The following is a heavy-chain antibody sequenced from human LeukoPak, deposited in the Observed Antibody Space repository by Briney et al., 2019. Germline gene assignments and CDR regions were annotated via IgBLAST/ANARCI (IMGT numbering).Heavy chain of an antibody. Sequence: SETLSLTCTVSGGSISSSSYYWGWIRQPPGKGLEWIGSIYYSGSTYYNPSLKSRVTISVDTSKNQFSLKLSSVTAADTAVYYCARHWTGYSYGHDYWGQGTLVTVSS. CDR3: ARHWTGYSYGHDY. CDR2: IYYSGST. D-gene: IGHD5-18*01. J-gene: IGHJ4*02. CDR1: GGSISSSSYY. V-gene: IGHV4-39*01.